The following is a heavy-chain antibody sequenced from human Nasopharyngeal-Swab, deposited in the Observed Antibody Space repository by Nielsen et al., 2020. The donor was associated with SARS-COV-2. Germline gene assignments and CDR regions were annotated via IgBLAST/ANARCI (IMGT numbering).Heavy chain of an antibody. CDR2: IYFNGNT. CDR1: GGSMDSGGRF. CDR3: ARHKYCSSTSCYFRREKASYYYMDV. J-gene: IGHJ6*03. D-gene: IGHD2-2*01. Sequence: SETLSLTCTVSGGSMDSGGRFWSWIRQHPGKGLEWIGYIYFNGNTYYNPSLKSRLTMSLDASKNQFSLKLSSVTAADTAVYHCARHKYCSSTSCYFRREKASYYYMDVWGKGTTVTVSS. V-gene: IGHV4-31*03.